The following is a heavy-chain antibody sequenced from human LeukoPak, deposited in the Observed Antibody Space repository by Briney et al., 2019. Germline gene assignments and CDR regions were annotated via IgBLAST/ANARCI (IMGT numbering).Heavy chain of an antibody. V-gene: IGHV3-30*02. CDR3: ARDDCSGGSCYFGY. D-gene: IGHD2-15*01. CDR1: GFTFSSYG. CDR2: IRYDGSNK. Sequence: GGSLRLSCAASGFTFSSYGMHWVRQAPGKGLEWVAFIRYDGSNKYYADSVKGRFTISRDNAKNSLYLQMNSLRAEDTAVYYCARDDCSGGSCYFGYWGQGTLVTVSS. J-gene: IGHJ4*02.